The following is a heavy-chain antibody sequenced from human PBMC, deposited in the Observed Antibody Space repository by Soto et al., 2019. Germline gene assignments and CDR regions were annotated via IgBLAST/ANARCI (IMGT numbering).Heavy chain of an antibody. V-gene: IGHV3-66*01. CDR2: IYSGGST. Sequence: GGSLRLSCAASGFTVSSNYMSWVRQAPGKGLEWVSVIYSGGSTYYADSVKGRFTISRDNSKNTLYLQMNSLRAEDTAVYYCARTRAAAGRLHFDYWGQGTLVTVSS. CDR3: ARTRAAAGRLHFDY. CDR1: GFTVSSNY. D-gene: IGHD6-13*01. J-gene: IGHJ4*02.